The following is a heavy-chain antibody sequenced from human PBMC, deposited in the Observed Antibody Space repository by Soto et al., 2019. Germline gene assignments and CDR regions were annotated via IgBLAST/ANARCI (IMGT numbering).Heavy chain of an antibody. J-gene: IGHJ4*02. CDR1: GASISSYY. CDR2: IYYSGST. V-gene: IGHV4-59*12. D-gene: IGHD2-8*02. CDR3: ARDKITGLFDY. Sequence: PSETLSLTCTVSGASISSYYWSWLRQPPGKGLEWIGYIYYSGSTNYNPSLKSRVTISVDTSKNQFSLKLTSVTAADTAVYYCARDKITGLFDYWGQGTLVTVSS.